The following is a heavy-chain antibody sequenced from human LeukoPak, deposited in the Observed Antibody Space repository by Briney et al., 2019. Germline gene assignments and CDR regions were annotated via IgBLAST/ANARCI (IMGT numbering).Heavy chain of an antibody. J-gene: IGHJ4*02. V-gene: IGHV4-34*01. D-gene: IGHD6-13*01. CDR1: GGSFSGYY. CDR2: INHSGST. Sequence: SETLSLTCAVYGGSFSGYYWSWIRQPPGKGLEWIGEINHSGSTNYNPSLKSRVTISVDTSKNQSSLKLSSVTAADTAVYYCARPPRVWIAAAGRGYYFDYWGQGTLVTVSS. CDR3: ARPPRVWIAAAGRGYYFDY.